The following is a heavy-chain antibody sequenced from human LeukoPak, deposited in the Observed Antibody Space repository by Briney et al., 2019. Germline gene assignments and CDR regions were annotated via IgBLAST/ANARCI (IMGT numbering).Heavy chain of an antibody. J-gene: IGHJ4*02. V-gene: IGHV3-13*01. CDR2: IGTGGDT. D-gene: IGHD1-26*01. CDR1: GFTFSSYD. Sequence: GGPLRLSCAASGFTFSSYDMQWVRHATGKGVEWVSAIGTGGDTYYPGSVKGRFTISRENAKNSLYLQMNSLRAGDTAVYYCARGQRGSYDYWGQGTLVTVSS. CDR3: ARGQRGSYDY.